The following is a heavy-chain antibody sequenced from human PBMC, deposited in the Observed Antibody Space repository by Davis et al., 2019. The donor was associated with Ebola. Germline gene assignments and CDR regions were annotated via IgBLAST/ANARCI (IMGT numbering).Heavy chain of an antibody. J-gene: IGHJ5*02. CDR1: GGTFSSYA. V-gene: IGHV1-18*01. CDR3: ARALSPSGSSWINWFDP. CDR2: ISAYNGNT. Sequence: AASVQVSCKASGGTFSSYAISWVRQAPGQGLEWMGWISAYNGNTNYAQKLQGRVTMITDTSTSTTYMGLSSLRSEDTAVYYCARALSPSGSSWINWFDPWGQGTLVTVSS. D-gene: IGHD6-13*01.